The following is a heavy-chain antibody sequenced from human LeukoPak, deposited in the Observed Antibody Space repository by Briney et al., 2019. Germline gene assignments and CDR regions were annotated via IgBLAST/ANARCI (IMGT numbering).Heavy chain of an antibody. CDR3: AGSSQPPVY. Sequence: SETLSLTCTVAGGSISSGGSSWSWIRQPPGKGLEWIGYIYHSGNTYYNPSLKSRVTISVDRSRNQFSLKLSSVTAADTAVYYCAGSSQPPVYWGQGTLVTVSS. V-gene: IGHV4-30-2*01. CDR1: GGSISSGGSS. CDR2: IYHSGNT. D-gene: IGHD3-10*01. J-gene: IGHJ4*02.